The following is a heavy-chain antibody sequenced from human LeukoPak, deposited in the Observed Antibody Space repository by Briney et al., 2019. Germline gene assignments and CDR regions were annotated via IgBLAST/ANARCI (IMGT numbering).Heavy chain of an antibody. CDR3: ARERIAARPLKD. CDR1: GFTFSTYW. Sequence: GGSLRLSCAASGFTFSTYWMHWVRQAPGKGLVWVPRISSDGSITGYADSVKGRFTISRDNAKNTLYLQMNSLRAEDTAVYYCARERIAARPLKDWGQGTLVTVSS. D-gene: IGHD6-6*01. J-gene: IGHJ4*02. V-gene: IGHV3-74*01. CDR2: ISSDGSIT.